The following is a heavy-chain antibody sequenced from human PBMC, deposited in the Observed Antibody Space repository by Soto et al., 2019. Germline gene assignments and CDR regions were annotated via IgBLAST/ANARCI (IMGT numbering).Heavy chain of an antibody. J-gene: IGHJ3*02. D-gene: IGHD6-19*01. V-gene: IGHV4-39*01. CDR3: ARHRAVAGLYDAFDI. Sequence: QLQLQESGPGLVKPSETLSLTCSVSGGSLNSTSYYWGWIRQPPGKGLEWIGSMYYSGTTYYNPSLKSRVTISVDTSKNQFSLKLTSVTAADTAVYYCARHRAVAGLYDAFDIWAQGTMVTVSS. CDR1: GGSLNSTSYY. CDR2: MYYSGTT.